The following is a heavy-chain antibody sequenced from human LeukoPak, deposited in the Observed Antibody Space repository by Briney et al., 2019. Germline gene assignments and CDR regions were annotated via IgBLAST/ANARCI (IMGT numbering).Heavy chain of an antibody. CDR1: GYTFTTYT. V-gene: IGHV1-3*01. D-gene: IGHD1-7*01. CDR3: ARESWHYGTDAFDV. CDR2: INAGNGNT. J-gene: IGHJ3*01. Sequence: GASVKVSCKASGYTFTTYTIHWVRQAPGQRLGWMGWINAGNGNTTYSQKFQGRVTITRDTSASTAYMELSSLRSEDTAVFYCARESWHYGTDAFDVWGQGTMVTVSS.